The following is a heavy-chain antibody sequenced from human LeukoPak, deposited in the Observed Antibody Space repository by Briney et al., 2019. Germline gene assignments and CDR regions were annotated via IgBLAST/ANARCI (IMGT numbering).Heavy chain of an antibody. Sequence: GGSLRLSCSASGFTFTTYGMNWVRRAPGKGLEWMTVISHDGSNKYYVDSVKGRFTISRDNSKSTLYLQMNSLRAEDTAVYYCAKEGYYGSGSFPDSWGQGTLVTVSS. CDR3: AKEGYYGSGSFPDS. D-gene: IGHD3-10*01. J-gene: IGHJ4*02. CDR1: GFTFTTYG. V-gene: IGHV3-30*18. CDR2: ISHDGSNK.